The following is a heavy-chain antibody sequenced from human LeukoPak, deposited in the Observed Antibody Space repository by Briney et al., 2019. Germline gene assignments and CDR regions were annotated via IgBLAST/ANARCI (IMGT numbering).Heavy chain of an antibody. Sequence: PSETLSLTCTVSGDSISSYYWSWNRQPPGKGLEWIGYIYYSGSTNYNPSLKSRVTISVDTSKNQFSLRLSSVTAADTAVYYCARRPVSTRAFDIWGQGTMVTVSS. J-gene: IGHJ3*02. CDR3: ARRPVSTRAFDI. CDR1: GDSISSYY. V-gene: IGHV4-59*08. CDR2: IYYSGST.